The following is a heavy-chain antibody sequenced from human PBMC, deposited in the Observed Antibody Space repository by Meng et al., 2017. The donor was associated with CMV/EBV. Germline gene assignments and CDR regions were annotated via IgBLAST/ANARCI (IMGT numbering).Heavy chain of an antibody. V-gene: IGHV2-5*02. J-gene: IGHJ5*02. Sequence: HIPLKEFRPTLEKPTQTLTLSGTFSGFSLSTSGVGVGWIRQPPGKALEWLALIYWDDDKRYSPSLKSRLTITKDTSKNQVVLTMTNMDPVDTATYYCAHRGRIAAAGTDWFDPWGQGTLVTVSS. D-gene: IGHD6-13*01. CDR1: GFSLSTSGVG. CDR3: AHRGRIAAAGTDWFDP. CDR2: IYWDDDK.